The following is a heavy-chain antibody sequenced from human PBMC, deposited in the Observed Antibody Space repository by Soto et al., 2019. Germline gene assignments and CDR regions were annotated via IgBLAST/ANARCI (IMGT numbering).Heavy chain of an antibody. CDR2: IIPMFGTA. J-gene: IGHJ4*02. D-gene: IGHD5-18*01. CDR3: ASXIQLWLRRINNGYSG. Sequence: QVQLVQSGAEVKKPESSVKVSCKAPGGTFSTYAISWVRQAPGQGLEWMGGIIPMFGTANYAQRFQDRVTITADESTNTVYMELSSLRSEDTAXYFCASXIQLWLRRINNGYSGWGQGTLVTVSS. V-gene: IGHV1-69*12. CDR1: GGTFSTYA.